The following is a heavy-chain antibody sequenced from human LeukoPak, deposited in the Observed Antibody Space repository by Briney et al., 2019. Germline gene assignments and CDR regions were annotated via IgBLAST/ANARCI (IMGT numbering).Heavy chain of an antibody. D-gene: IGHD1-26*01. V-gene: IGHV4-61*01. Sequence: SETLSLTCTVSGGSIGGNSYWSWIRQPPGKGPEWIGHISNSGSTYYSPSLSSRVTISLDTSKNQFSLKLRSVTAADTAVYYCAKGGASSIPLDYWGRGTLVTVSS. CDR2: ISNSGST. CDR3: AKGGASSIPLDY. CDR1: GGSIGGNSY. J-gene: IGHJ4*02.